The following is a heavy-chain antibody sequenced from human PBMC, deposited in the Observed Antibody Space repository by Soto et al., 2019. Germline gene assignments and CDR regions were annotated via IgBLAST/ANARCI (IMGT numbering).Heavy chain of an antibody. Sequence: ASVKVSCKASGGTFSSYTISWVRQAPGQVLEWLGWMIPIIGNSGYAQKFQGRVTMTRNTSISTAYMELSSLRSEDTAVYYCARGTQHRSLIPAEMDVWGKGTTVTVSS. J-gene: IGHJ6*04. V-gene: IGHV1-8*02. D-gene: IGHD2-2*01. CDR3: ARGTQHRSLIPAEMDV. CDR2: MIPIIGNS. CDR1: GGTFSSYT.